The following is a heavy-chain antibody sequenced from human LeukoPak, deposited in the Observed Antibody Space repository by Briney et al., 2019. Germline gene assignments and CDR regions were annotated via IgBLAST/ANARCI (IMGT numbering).Heavy chain of an antibody. J-gene: IGHJ5*02. CDR3: ARQVTSAAGTNWFDP. Sequence: PSETLSLTCTVSGDSISSSCWSWIRQPPGKGLEWIGYIYYSGSSHYNPSLKSRVTISVDTSKNQFSLKLSSVTAADTAVYYCARQVTSAAGTNWFDPWGQESLLSVSS. CDR1: GDSISSSC. CDR2: IYYSGSS. V-gene: IGHV4-59*08. D-gene: IGHD6-13*01.